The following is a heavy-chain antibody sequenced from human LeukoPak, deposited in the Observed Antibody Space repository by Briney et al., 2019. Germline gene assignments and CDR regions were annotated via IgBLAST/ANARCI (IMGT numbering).Heavy chain of an antibody. CDR2: IDPGDPYT. CDR3: ARLNYYGSGSYSLDY. D-gene: IGHD3-10*01. J-gene: IGHJ4*01. Sequence: PGESRQISCKGSGYSFPNYWIGWVRQMPGKGLEWMGRIDPGDPYTNYRPSSQGHVIISADKSISTAYLQWSSLKASDTAMYYCARLNYYGSGSYSLDYWGPGDLGTVSS. V-gene: IGHV5-10-1*01. CDR1: GYSFPNYW.